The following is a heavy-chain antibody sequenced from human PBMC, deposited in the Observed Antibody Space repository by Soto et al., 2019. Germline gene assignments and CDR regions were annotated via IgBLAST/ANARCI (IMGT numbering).Heavy chain of an antibody. Sequence: QVQLQESGPGLVKPSQTLSLTCTVSGGSISSGDYYWSWIRQPPGKGLEWIGYIYYSGSTYYNPFLKSRVTISVDTSKNQFSLKLSSVTAADTAVYYCVRDGGTRTPPDYYYYGMDVWGQGTTVTVSS. CDR3: VRDGGTRTPPDYYYYGMDV. CDR1: GGSISSGDYY. D-gene: IGHD1-26*01. V-gene: IGHV4-30-4*01. CDR2: IYYSGST. J-gene: IGHJ6*02.